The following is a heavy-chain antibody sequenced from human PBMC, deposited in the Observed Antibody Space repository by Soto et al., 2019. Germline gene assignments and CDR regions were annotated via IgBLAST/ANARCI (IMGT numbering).Heavy chain of an antibody. V-gene: IGHV3-23*01. CDR1: GFTFRSYA. D-gene: IGHD3-10*01. J-gene: IGHJ4*02. CDR2: ITSGGGTT. Sequence: LRLSSAASGFTFRSYAMNWVRQAPGKGLEWVSVITSGGGTTSYADSVKGRFTISRDNSKSTFYLQMNSLRADDTAVYYCAKGLLGVWFGKLLQPSFDFWGQGTLVTVSS. CDR3: AKGLLGVWFGKLLQPSFDF.